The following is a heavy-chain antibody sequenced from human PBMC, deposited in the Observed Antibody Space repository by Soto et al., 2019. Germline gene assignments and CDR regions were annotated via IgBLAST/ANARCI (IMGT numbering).Heavy chain of an antibody. J-gene: IGHJ4*02. CDR2: ISYDGANT. CDR3: ARRRGYSSSWYTPYFDF. D-gene: IGHD6-13*01. Sequence: GGSLRLSCAASGFTFSSSAMHWVRQAPGKGLEWVAIISYDGANTYYADSVKGRFTISRDYSKDTLFLQMDSLRNEDTAVYFCARRRGYSSSWYTPYFDFWGQGTLVTVSS. V-gene: IGHV3-30-3*01. CDR1: GFTFSSSA.